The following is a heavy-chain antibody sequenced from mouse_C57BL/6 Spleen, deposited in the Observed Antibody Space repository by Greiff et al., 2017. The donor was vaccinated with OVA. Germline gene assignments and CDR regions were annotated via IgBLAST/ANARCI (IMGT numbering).Heavy chain of an antibody. CDR3: ARPYIGGRYFDV. Sequence: EVKLVESGGDLVKPGGSLKLSCAASGFTFSSYGMSWVRQTPDKRLEWVATISSGGSYTYYPDSVKGRFTISRDNAKNTLYLQMSSLQSEDTAMYYCARPYIGGRYFDVWGTGTTVTVSS. V-gene: IGHV5-6*01. CDR1: GFTFSSYG. CDR2: ISSGGSYT. D-gene: IGHD1-1*01. J-gene: IGHJ1*03.